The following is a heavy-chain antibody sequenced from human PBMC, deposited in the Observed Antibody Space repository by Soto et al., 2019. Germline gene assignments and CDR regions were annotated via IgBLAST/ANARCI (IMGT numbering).Heavy chain of an antibody. D-gene: IGHD5-18*01. Sequence: QVQLQESGPGLVKPSGTLSLTCAVSGGSISSSNWWSWVRQTPGKGMEWIGEIYHSGSTNYNPSLKSRVTISVAKSKNQFSLKLSSVTSADTAVYYCAGLIQLQQYYYYGMDVWGQGTTVTVSS. V-gene: IGHV4-4*02. CDR3: AGLIQLQQYYYYGMDV. CDR1: GGSISSSNW. J-gene: IGHJ6*02. CDR2: IYHSGST.